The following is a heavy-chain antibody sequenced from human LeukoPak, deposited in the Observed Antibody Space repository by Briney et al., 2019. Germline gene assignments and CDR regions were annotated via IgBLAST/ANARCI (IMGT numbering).Heavy chain of an antibody. D-gene: IGHD1-14*01. CDR2: IWYDGSQK. J-gene: IGHJ4*02. V-gene: IGHV3-33*01. Sequence: GGSLRLSCAASGFIFSTYGLHWVRQSPGRGLEWVAVIWYDGSQKYYADSVKGRFTISRDDSKNTIYLQMDSLRAEDTAVYYCATSSPRNYFGHWGQGTLVTVSS. CDR3: ATSSPRNYFGH. CDR1: GFIFSTYG.